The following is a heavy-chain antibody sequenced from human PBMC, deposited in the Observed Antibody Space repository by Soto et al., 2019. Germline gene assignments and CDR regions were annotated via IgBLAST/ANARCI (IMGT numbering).Heavy chain of an antibody. Sequence: QVQLVQSGPDLKRPGASMKVSCKASGYTFTSSGISWVRQTPGQGLEWMAWISPLKGRTQYSQKAQGRVTLSTDTSSNPAYMAMTTLRVDEPAVYYCAMDYGDSTEDFKHWGKGTLVTVS. J-gene: IGHJ1*01. CDR3: AMDYGDSTEDFKH. D-gene: IGHD4-17*01. V-gene: IGHV1-18*04. CDR1: GYTFTSSG. CDR2: ISPLKGRT.